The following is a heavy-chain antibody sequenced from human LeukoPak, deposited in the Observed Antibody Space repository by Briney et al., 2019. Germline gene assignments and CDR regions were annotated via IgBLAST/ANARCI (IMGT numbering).Heavy chain of an antibody. V-gene: IGHV3-74*01. Sequence: GGSLRLSCAASGFTFSSYWMHWVRQAPGKGLVWVSRINTDGSSTSYADSVKGRFTISRDNSKNTVYLQMNSLRAEDTAVYYCAKDRSCTNDVCHGDFDYWGQGTLVTVSS. D-gene: IGHD2-8*01. CDR3: AKDRSCTNDVCHGDFDY. CDR2: INTDGSST. J-gene: IGHJ4*02. CDR1: GFTFSSYW.